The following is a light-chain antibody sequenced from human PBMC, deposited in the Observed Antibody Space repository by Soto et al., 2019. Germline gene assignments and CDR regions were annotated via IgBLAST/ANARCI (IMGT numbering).Light chain of an antibody. CDR2: GAS. CDR3: QQSYSTPRT. CDR1: HSVPTNY. V-gene: IGKV3-20*01. Sequence: EIVLTQSPGTLSLSPGERVTLSCRASHSVPTNYLAWYQQKPGQSPRLLTYGASTRATGIPERFSGSGSGTDFTLTISSLQPEDFATYYCQQSYSTPRTFGQGTKVDIK. J-gene: IGKJ1*01.